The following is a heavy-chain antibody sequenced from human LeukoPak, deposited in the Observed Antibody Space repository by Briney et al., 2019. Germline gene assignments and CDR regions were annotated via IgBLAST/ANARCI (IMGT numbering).Heavy chain of an antibody. V-gene: IGHV4-34*01. CDR2: INHSGST. J-gene: IGHJ3*02. CDR1: GGSFSGYY. Sequence: SETLSLTCAVYGGSFSGYYWSWVRQPPGKGLEWIGEINHSGSTNYNPSLKSRVTISVDTSKNQFSLKLSSVTAADTAVYYCARTRLWFGELLWALAFDIWGQGTMVTVSS. D-gene: IGHD3-10*01. CDR3: ARTRLWFGELLWALAFDI.